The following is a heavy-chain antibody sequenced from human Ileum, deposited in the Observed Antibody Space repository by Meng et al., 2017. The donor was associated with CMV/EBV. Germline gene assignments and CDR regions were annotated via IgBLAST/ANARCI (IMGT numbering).Heavy chain of an antibody. CDR1: GGSISSSY. CDR3: ARDLGNGGDSNY. CDR2: SYASEYA. J-gene: IGHJ4*02. V-gene: IGHV4-39*07. D-gene: IGHD2-21*02. Sequence: ESLKISCTVSGGSISSSYWGWIRQPPGKGLEWIGSSYASEYANYNPSLKSRVTIPVDKTMNQFSLRLNYVTTADTAVYYCARDLGNGGDSNYWGQGMLVTVSS.